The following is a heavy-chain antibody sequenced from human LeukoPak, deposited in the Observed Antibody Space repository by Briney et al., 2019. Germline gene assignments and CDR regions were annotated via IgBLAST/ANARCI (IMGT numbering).Heavy chain of an antibody. D-gene: IGHD1-26*01. Sequence: SETLSLTCTVSGGSISSDNYYWGWIRQPPGKGLEWIGSINYSATNYYNPSLRSRVTISVDTSKNQFSLNLTSVTAADTAVYYCAHFKGGSFDFWGQGTMVTVSS. CDR2: INYSATN. V-gene: IGHV4-39*01. CDR1: GGSISSDNYY. J-gene: IGHJ3*01. CDR3: AHFKGGSFDF.